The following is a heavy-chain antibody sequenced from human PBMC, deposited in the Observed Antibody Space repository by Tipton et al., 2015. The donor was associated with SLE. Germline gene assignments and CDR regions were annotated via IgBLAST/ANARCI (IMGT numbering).Heavy chain of an antibody. V-gene: IGHV4-59*01. Sequence: TLSLTCTVSGGSISSYYWSWIRQPPGKGLEWIGYIYYSGSTNYNPSLKSRVTISGDTSKNQFSLKLSSVTAADTAVYYCARDGYNSNYWGQGTLVTVSS. D-gene: IGHD5-24*01. J-gene: IGHJ4*02. CDR2: IYYSGST. CDR3: ARDGYNSNY. CDR1: GGSISSYY.